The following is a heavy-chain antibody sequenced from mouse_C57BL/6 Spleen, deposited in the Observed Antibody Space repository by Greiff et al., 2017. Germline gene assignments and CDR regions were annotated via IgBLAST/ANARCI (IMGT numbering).Heavy chain of an antibody. J-gene: IGHJ1*03. Sequence: EVKLVESGPELVKPGASVKIPCKASGYTFTDYNMDWVKQSHGKSLEWIGDINPNNGGTIYNQKFKGKATLTVDKSSSTAYMELRSLTSEDTAVYYCARKRYYSNYGYFDVWGTGTTVTVSS. CDR1: GYTFTDYN. D-gene: IGHD2-5*01. CDR2: INPNNGGT. CDR3: ARKRYYSNYGYFDV. V-gene: IGHV1-18*01.